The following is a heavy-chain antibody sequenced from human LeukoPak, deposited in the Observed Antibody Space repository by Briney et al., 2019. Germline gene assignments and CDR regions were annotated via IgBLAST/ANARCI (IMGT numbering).Heavy chain of an antibody. CDR2: IYPGDSDT. CDR3: ARRSNFWEFNDF. Sequence: GESLKISCKGSGYTFTTYWIGWVRQMPGKGLEWMGIIYPGDSDTRYSPSFQGQVTIAADTSISTAYLQWSSLKASDTMYYCARRSNFWEFNDFWGQGTLVTVSS. D-gene: IGHD3-3*01. V-gene: IGHV5-51*01. CDR1: GYTFTTYW. J-gene: IGHJ4*02.